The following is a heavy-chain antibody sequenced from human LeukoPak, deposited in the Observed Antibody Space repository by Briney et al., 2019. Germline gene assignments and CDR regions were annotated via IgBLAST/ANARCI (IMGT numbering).Heavy chain of an antibody. CDR2: IYTSGST. J-gene: IGHJ4*02. CDR3: ATVTYYYGSGSYYRDSFLVY. CDR1: GGSISSYY. Sequence: SETLSPTCTVSGGSISSYYWSWIRQPAGKGLEWIGRIYTSGSTNYNPSLKSRVTMSVDTSKNQFSLKLSSVTAADTAVYYCATVTYYYGSGSYYRDSFLVYWLQETLVSVPS. D-gene: IGHD3-10*01. V-gene: IGHV4-4*07.